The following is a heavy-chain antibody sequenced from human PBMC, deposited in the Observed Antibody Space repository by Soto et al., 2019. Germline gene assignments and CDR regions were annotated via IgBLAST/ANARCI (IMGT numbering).Heavy chain of an antibody. CDR1: GFTFSSYE. CDR2: ISSSGSTI. CDR3: ARVSAAFDY. J-gene: IGHJ4*02. V-gene: IGHV3-48*03. Sequence: GGSLRLSCAASGFTFSSYEMNWVRQAPGKGLEWVSYISSSGSTIYYADSVKGRFTISRDSAKNSLYLQMNSLRAEDTAVYYCARVSAAFDYWGQGTLVTVSS. D-gene: IGHD6-13*01.